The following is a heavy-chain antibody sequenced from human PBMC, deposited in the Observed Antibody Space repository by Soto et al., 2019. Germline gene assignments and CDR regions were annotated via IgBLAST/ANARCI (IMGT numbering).Heavy chain of an antibody. CDR3: ARDIAIAWFFL. CDR2: MYYGGST. J-gene: IGHJ5*02. D-gene: IGHD2-15*01. Sequence: SETLSLTCTVSGGSIGTSYWGWIRQPPGKGLEWIGTMYYGGSTYYNPSLKSRVTISVDTSKNQFSLSLTSVTAADTAVYYCARDIAIAWFFLWGHGTLVTVPQ. CDR1: GGSIGTSY. V-gene: IGHV4-39*02.